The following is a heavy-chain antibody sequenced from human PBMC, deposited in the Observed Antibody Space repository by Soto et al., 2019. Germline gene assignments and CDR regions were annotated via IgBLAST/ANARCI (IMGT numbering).Heavy chain of an antibody. J-gene: IGHJ4*02. Sequence: SETLSLTCIVSGGSVSSGSYYWSWIRQPPGKGLEWIGFIYYTGRTSYNPSLKSRVTISVDTSKNQFSLKLSSVTAADTAVYFCATMSSSGYLLAYCGRGSLVPGSS. CDR3: ATMSSSGYLLAY. CDR1: GGSVSSGSYY. D-gene: IGHD3-22*01. CDR2: IYYTGRT. V-gene: IGHV4-61*01.